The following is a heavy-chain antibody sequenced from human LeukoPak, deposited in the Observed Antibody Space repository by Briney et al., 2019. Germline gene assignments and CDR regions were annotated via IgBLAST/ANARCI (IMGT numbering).Heavy chain of an antibody. J-gene: IGHJ4*02. V-gene: IGHV4-4*07. CDR1: GVSIGNYY. CDR3: ARDPGVATSLDY. D-gene: IGHD2-15*01. Sequence: PSETLSLTCSVSGVSIGNYYWNWLRQSAGKGLEWVGRLYTNRRNDYNPSPKGRVTISSHKSKNQFSLNLSAVTAADTAVYYCARDPGVATSLDYWGQGILVTVSS. CDR2: LYTNRRN.